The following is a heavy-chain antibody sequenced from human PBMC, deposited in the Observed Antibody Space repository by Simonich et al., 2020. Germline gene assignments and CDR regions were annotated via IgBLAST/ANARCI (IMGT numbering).Heavy chain of an antibody. V-gene: IGHV1-69*06. CDR3: ARTNTMRELDTMVRGVDYFDY. CDR2: ITPNLGKA. Sequence: QVQLVQSGAEVKKPGSSVKVSCKASGGTFSSYAISWVRQAPVQGLEWMGGITPNLGKANYEQKFQGRVTITADKSTSTAYMELSSLRSEDTAVYYCARTNTMRELDTMVRGVDYFDYWGQGTLVTVSS. D-gene: IGHD3-10*01. J-gene: IGHJ4*02. CDR1: GGTFSSYA.